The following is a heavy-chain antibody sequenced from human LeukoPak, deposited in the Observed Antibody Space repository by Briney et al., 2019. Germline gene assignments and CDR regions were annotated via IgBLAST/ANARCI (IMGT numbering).Heavy chain of an antibody. CDR3: ARGQGTGY. V-gene: IGHV3-7*01. CDR1: GFTFSNFW. J-gene: IGHJ4*02. D-gene: IGHD1-14*01. CDR2: IKQDGSEK. Sequence: TGGSLRLSCAASGFTFSNFWMSWVRQAPGKGLEWVANIKQDGSEKYYVDSVKGRFTISRDNAKKSLYLQMNSLKAEDTAVYYCARGQGTGYWGQGALVTVSS.